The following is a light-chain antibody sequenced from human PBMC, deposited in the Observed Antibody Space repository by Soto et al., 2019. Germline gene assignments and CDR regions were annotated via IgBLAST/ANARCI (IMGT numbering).Light chain of an antibody. CDR3: STWDYSLSGGV. CDR2: GNS. CDR1: NNNVGSSV. V-gene: IGLV1-47*01. J-gene: IGLJ3*02. Sequence: QSVLTHEPSVSGTVGQKVTLSYAGNNNNVGSSVVAWSQQISHGAPKSVMFGNSLPSGIPDPFSGSKSGTTASLTISGLRPEDGANYNCSTWDYSLSGGVFGGGTQLTVL.